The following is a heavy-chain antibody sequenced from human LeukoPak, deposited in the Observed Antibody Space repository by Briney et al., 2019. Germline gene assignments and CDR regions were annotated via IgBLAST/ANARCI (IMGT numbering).Heavy chain of an antibody. CDR3: ARLPYSSGWYRTLDY. CDR2: IYPGDSDT. V-gene: IGHV5-51*01. CDR1: GYSFISYW. Sequence: GESLKISCKGSGYSFISYWIGWVRQMPGKGLEWMGIIYPGDSDTRYSPPFQGQVSISVDKSINTAYVQRSSLKASDTAMYYCARLPYSSGWYRTLDYWGQGTLVTVSS. J-gene: IGHJ4*02. D-gene: IGHD6-19*01.